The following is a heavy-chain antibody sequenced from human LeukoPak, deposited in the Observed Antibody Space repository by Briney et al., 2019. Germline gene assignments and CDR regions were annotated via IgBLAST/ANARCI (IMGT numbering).Heavy chain of an antibody. CDR1: EFTFSTYA. Sequence: QSGRSLRLSCAASEFTFSTYAMHWVRQAPGKGLEWVSAILPSGGSTYYADSVKGRFTISRDNSENTLYLHMSSLRAEDTAIYYCARDPNIKTSVTTGWEYWGQGTLVTVSS. D-gene: IGHD4-17*01. CDR3: ARDPNIKTSVTTGWEY. CDR2: ILPSGGST. J-gene: IGHJ4*02. V-gene: IGHV3-23*01.